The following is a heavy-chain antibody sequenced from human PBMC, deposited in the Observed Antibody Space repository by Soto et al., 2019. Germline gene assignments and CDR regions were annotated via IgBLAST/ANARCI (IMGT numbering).Heavy chain of an antibody. Sequence: SAVNVSCKPSVCTFSSYAISWLRQAPGQGLEGVGGITPIFGTANYAQKFQGRVTITADESTSTAYLELSSLRSEDTAVYYCAREEDPGGVTPGHWGQGTLVTVSS. CDR1: VCTFSSYA. D-gene: IGHD2-8*02. V-gene: IGHV1-69*13. CDR3: AREEDPGGVTPGH. J-gene: IGHJ4*02. CDR2: ITPIFGTA.